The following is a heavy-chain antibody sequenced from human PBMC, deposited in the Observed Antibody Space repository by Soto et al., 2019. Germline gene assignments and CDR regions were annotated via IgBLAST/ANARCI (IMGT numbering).Heavy chain of an antibody. D-gene: IGHD3-22*01. CDR1: GFTFTSSA. CDR2: IVVGSGNT. Sequence: GASVKVSCKASGFTFTSSAVQWVRQARGQRLEWIGWIVVGSGNTNYAQKFQERVTITRDMSTSTAYMELSSLRSEDTAVYYCAAVADRYYYDSSGCERHDYWSQGTLVTVSS. J-gene: IGHJ4*02. CDR3: AAVADRYYYDSSGCERHDY. V-gene: IGHV1-58*01.